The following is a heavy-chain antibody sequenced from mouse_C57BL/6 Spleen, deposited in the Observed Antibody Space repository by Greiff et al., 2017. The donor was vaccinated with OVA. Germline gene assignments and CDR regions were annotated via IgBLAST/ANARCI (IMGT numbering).Heavy chain of an antibody. D-gene: IGHD2-5*01. V-gene: IGHV1-22*01. CDR2: INPNNGGT. Sequence: EVQLQQSGPELVKPGASVKMSCKASGYTFTDYNMHWVKQSHGKSLEWIGYINPNNGGTSYNQKFKGKATLTVNKSSSTAYMELRSLTSEEAAVYYCARRHYSSACCAYWGQGTLVTVSA. CDR3: ARRHYSSACCAY. J-gene: IGHJ3*01. CDR1: GYTFTDYN.